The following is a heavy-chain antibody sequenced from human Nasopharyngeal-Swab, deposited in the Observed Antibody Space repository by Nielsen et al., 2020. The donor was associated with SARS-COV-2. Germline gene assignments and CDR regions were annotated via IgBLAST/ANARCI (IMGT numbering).Heavy chain of an antibody. J-gene: IGHJ4*02. CDR2: INPSAGST. V-gene: IGHV1-46*01. CDR1: DYTFSTYY. D-gene: IGHD2-15*01. Sequence: ASVKVSCKTFDYTFSTYYIHWVRQAPGQGLEWMGVINPSAGSTSYARKFQGRVSMTRDTSTSTVYMELSSLRSEDTAVHYCARDSGYCSGGSCYPGDYWGQGTLVTVSS. CDR3: ARDSGYCSGGSCYPGDY.